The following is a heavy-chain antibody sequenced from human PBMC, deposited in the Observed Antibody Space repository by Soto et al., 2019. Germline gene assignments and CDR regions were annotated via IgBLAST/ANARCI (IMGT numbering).Heavy chain of an antibody. CDR2: ISGSSNYK. V-gene: IGHV3-21*01. CDR3: ARDYYDLSTGYMRHDAFDI. CDR1: GFTFSSYS. Sequence: GGSLRLSCAASGFTFSSYSMNWARQAPGKGLEWVSSISGSSNYKYYLDSVKGRFTISRDNAKNSLYLQMNSLRAEDTAVYYCARDYYDLSTGYMRHDAFDIWGQGTLVTVSS. J-gene: IGHJ3*02. D-gene: IGHD3-9*01.